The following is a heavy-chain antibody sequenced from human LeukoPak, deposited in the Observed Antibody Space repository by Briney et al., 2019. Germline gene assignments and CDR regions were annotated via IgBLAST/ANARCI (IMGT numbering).Heavy chain of an antibody. V-gene: IGHV4-59*01. CDR3: ARGGDVKGTILGVGKGYYYYCMDV. J-gene: IGHJ6*03. CDR2: IYYSGST. CDR1: GGSISSYY. Sequence: SETLSLTWTVSGGSISSYYWSWIRQPAGKGLEWSGYIYYSGSTNYNPSLKSRVTISVDTSKNQFSLKLNSVTAADTAVYYCARGGDVKGTILGVGKGYYYYCMDVWGKGTTVTVSS. D-gene: IGHD3-3*01.